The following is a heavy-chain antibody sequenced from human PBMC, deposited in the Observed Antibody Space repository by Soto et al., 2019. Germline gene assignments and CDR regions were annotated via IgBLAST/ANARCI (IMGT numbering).Heavy chain of an antibody. CDR3: ARVTGSYSYDY. Sequence: VQLVESGGGLVQPGGSLRLSCAASGFTFSDHYMDWVRQAPGKGLEWVGRTRKKVNSYTTEYAASVRGRFTISRDDSKSSLFLQMNSLITEDTAVYYCARVTGSYSYDYWGQGTLVTVSS. J-gene: IGHJ4*02. CDR1: GFTFSDHY. CDR2: TRKKVNSYTT. D-gene: IGHD3-10*01. V-gene: IGHV3-72*01.